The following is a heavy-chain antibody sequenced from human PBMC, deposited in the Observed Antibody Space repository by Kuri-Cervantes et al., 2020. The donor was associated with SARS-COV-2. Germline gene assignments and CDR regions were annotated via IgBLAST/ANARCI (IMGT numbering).Heavy chain of an antibody. CDR1: GFTFSSHW. J-gene: IGHJ3*02. Sequence: GESLKISCAASGFTFSSHWMSWVRQAPGKGLEWVANIKQDGSEKYYVDSVKGRFTISRDYAKNSLYLQMNSLRAEDTAVYYWARGLGTADAFDIWGQGTMVTVSS. CDR3: ARGLGTADAFDI. V-gene: IGHV3-7*05. CDR2: IKQDGSEK. D-gene: IGHD1-1*01.